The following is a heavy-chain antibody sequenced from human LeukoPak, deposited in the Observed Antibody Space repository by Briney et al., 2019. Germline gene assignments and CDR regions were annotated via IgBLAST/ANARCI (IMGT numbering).Heavy chain of an antibody. D-gene: IGHD6-13*01. J-gene: IGHJ4*02. CDR2: ISWNSGSI. CDR3: AKDMDGSSWSGFDY. CDR1: GFTFDDYA. V-gene: IGHV3-9*01. Sequence: GRSLRLSCAASGFTFDDYAMHWVRQAPGKGLEWVSGISWNSGSIGYADSVKGRFTISRDNAKNSLYLQMNSLRAEDTALYYCAKDMDGSSWSGFDYWGQGTLVTVSS.